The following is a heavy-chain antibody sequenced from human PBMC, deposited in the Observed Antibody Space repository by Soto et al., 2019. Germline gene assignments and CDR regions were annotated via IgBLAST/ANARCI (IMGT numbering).Heavy chain of an antibody. V-gene: IGHV3-23*01. D-gene: IGHD2-15*01. J-gene: IGHJ5*02. Sequence: PGGSLRLSCAASGVTFSSYAMSWVRQAPGKGLEWVSAISGSGGSTYYADSVKGRFTISRDNSKNTLYLQMNSLRAEDTAVYYCAKEVAATKINWYAPWGQGTLVTVSS. CDR2: ISGSGGST. CDR1: GVTFSSYA. CDR3: AKEVAATKINWYAP.